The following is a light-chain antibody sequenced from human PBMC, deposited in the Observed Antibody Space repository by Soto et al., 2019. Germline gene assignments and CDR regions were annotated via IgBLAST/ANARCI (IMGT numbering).Light chain of an antibody. J-gene: IGKJ4*01. CDR3: QQADSFPLT. CDR1: QDISSW. CDR2: AAS. Sequence: DIQMTQSPSSVSASVGDRVTITCRASQDISSWLAWYQQKPGKAPELLIYAASSLQSGVPSRFSGSGSGTHFTLTISSLQPEDFATYYCQQADSFPLTFGGGTKVEIK. V-gene: IGKV1-12*01.